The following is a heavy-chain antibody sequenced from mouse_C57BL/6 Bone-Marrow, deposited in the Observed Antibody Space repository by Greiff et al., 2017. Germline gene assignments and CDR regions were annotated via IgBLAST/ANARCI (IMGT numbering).Heavy chain of an antibody. CDR2: IDPSDSYT. CDR3: ARQFAY. CDR1: GYTFTSYW. V-gene: IGHV1-69*01. J-gene: IGHJ3*01. Sequence: VQLQQPGAELVMPGASVKLSCKASGYTFTSYWMHWVKQRPGQGLEWIGEIDPSDSYTNYNQKFQGKSTLTVDKSSSTAYMQLSSLTSEDSAVYYCARQFAYWGQGTLVTVSA.